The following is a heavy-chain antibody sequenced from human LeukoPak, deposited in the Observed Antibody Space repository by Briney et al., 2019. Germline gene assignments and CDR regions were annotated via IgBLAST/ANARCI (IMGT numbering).Heavy chain of an antibody. Sequence: GGSLRLSCAASGFTLSSYAMSWVRQAPGKGLEWVSVISDSGGNTYYADSVKGRFTISRDNSKNTLYLQMNSLRAEDTAVYYCAKDRRDGDFFDYWGQGTLVTVSS. V-gene: IGHV3-23*01. D-gene: IGHD4-17*01. CDR3: AKDRRDGDFFDY. J-gene: IGHJ4*02. CDR1: GFTLSSYA. CDR2: ISDSGGNT.